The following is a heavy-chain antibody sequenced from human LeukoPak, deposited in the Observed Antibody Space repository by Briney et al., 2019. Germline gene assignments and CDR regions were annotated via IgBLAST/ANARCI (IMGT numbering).Heavy chain of an antibody. J-gene: IGHJ3*02. CDR1: GFTFSLYS. D-gene: IGHD3-22*01. V-gene: IGHV3-21*01. CDR3: ASLSGMIVVVKEAFDI. CDR2: ISSSSSYI. Sequence: PGGSLRLSCAASGFTFSLYSMNWVRQAPGKGLEWVSSISSSSSYIYYADSVKGRFTISRDNAKNSLYLQMNSLRAEDTAVYYCASLSGMIVVVKEAFDIWGQGTMVTVSS.